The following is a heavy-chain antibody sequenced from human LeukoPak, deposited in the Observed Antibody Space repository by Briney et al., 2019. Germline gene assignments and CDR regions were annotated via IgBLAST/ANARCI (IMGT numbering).Heavy chain of an antibody. J-gene: IGHJ6*02. V-gene: IGHV4-31*03. CDR1: GGSISSGGYY. Sequence: PSQTLSLTCTVSGGSISSGGYYWSWIRQHPGKGLEWIGYIDYSGSTYYNPSLKSRVTISVDTSKNQFSLKLSSVTAADTAVYYCAREHSGSYPLYYYYYGMDVWGQGTTVTVSS. CDR2: IDYSGST. D-gene: IGHD3-10*01. CDR3: AREHSGSYPLYYYYYGMDV.